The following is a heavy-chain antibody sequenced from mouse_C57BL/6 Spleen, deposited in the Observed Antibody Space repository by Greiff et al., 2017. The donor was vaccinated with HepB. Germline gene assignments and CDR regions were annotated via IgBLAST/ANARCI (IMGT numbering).Heavy chain of an antibody. CDR1: GYTFTDYY. CDR3: ARSDSLYAMDY. Sequence: QLQQSGPELVKPGASVKISCKASGYTFTDYYMNWVKQSHGKSLEWIGDINPNNGGTSYNQKFKGKATLTVDKSSSTAYMELRSLTSEDSAVYYCARSDSLYAMDYWGQGTSVTVSS. V-gene: IGHV1-26*01. CDR2: INPNNGGT. J-gene: IGHJ4*01. D-gene: IGHD6-2*01.